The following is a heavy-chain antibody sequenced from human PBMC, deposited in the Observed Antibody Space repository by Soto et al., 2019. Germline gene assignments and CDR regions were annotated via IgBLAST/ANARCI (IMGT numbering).Heavy chain of an antibody. CDR1: GFTFSHHS. V-gene: IGHV3-64D*06. Sequence: GGSLRLSCSGSGFTFSHHSLYWVRQPPGKGLQCVSSISGSGGNIYYAESVKGRFTISRDNSKNALYLQMTSLSSEDSAVYYCVKVSGYCTGGSCFSYFDYWGQGTPVTVSS. CDR3: VKVSGYCTGGSCFSYFDY. J-gene: IGHJ4*02. CDR2: ISGSGGNI. D-gene: IGHD2-15*01.